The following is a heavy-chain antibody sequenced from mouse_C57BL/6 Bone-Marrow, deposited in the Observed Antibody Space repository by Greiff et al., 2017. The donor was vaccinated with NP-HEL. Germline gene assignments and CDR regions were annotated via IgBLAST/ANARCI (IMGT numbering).Heavy chain of an antibody. CDR1: GFPLTSYG. J-gene: IGHJ4*01. V-gene: IGHV2-2*01. CDR3: ARSSTTVVAPYAMDY. CDR2: IWSGGRT. Sequence: QVQLQQSGPGLVQPSQSLSITCTVSGFPLTSYGVHWGRQAPGKGLEWLGVIWSGGRTDYNAAFISRLSISKDNSKSQVFFKMNSLQADDTAIYSCARSSTTVVAPYAMDYWGQGTSVTVSS. D-gene: IGHD1-1*01.